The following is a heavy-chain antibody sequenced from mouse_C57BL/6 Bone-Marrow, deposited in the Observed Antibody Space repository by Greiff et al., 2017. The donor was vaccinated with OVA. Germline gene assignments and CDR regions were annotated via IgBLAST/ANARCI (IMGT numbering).Heavy chain of an antibody. CDR1: GFTFSSYG. V-gene: IGHV5-6*02. CDR3: ASPHYYGSAWFAY. CDR2: ISSGGSYT. J-gene: IGHJ3*01. Sequence: DVMLVESGGDLVKPGGSLKLSCAASGFTFSSYGMSWVRQTPDKRLEWVATISSGGSYTYYPDSVKGRFTISRDNAKNTLYLQMSSLKSEDTAMYYCASPHYYGSAWFAYWGQGTLVTVSA. D-gene: IGHD1-1*01.